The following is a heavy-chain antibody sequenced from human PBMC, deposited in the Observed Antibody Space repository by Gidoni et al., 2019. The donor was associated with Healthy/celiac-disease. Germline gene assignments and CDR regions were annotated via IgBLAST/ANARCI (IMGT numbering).Heavy chain of an antibody. D-gene: IGHD3-22*01. J-gene: IGHJ4*02. V-gene: IGHV2-5*02. Sequence: QITLKESGPTLVKPTQTLTLTCTFSGFSLSTSGVGVGWIRQPPGKALEWLALIYWDDDKRYSPSLKSRLTITKDTSKNQVVLTMTNMDPVDTATYYCAHRGPNYYDSSGYYRHFDYWGQGTLVTVSS. CDR3: AHRGPNYYDSSGYYRHFDY. CDR2: IYWDDDK. CDR1: GFSLSTSGVG.